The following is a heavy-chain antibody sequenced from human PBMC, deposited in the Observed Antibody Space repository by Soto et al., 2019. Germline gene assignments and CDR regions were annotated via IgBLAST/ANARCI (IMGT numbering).Heavy chain of an antibody. CDR3: AKDLGVLWFGELFPFDY. CDR2: ISGSGGST. CDR1: GFTFSSYA. Sequence: GGSLRLSCAASGFTFSSYAMSWVRQAPGKGLEWVSAISGSGGSTYYADSVKGRFTISRDNSKNTLYLQMNSLRAEDTAVYYYAKDLGVLWFGELFPFDYWGQGTLVTVSS. D-gene: IGHD3-10*01. V-gene: IGHV3-23*01. J-gene: IGHJ4*02.